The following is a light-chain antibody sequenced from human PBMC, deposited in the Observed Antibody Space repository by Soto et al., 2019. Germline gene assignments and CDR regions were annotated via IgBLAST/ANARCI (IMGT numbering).Light chain of an antibody. CDR2: RAS. CDR1: QSISSN. J-gene: IGKJ1*01. Sequence: EIVMTQSPATLSVSPGERATLSCRASQSISSNLAWYQQKLGQAPRLLIYRASTRATGIPARFSGSGSGTEFTLTISSLQSEDFALYYCPQCENWPQTFGRGTKVEI. V-gene: IGKV3-15*01. CDR3: PQCENWPQT.